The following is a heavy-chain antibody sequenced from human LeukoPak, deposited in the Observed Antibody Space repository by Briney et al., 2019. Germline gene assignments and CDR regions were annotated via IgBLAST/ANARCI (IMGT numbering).Heavy chain of an antibody. CDR2: ISSSSTYI. V-gene: IGHV3-21*01. CDR1: GFTFNTYT. J-gene: IGHJ4*02. Sequence: GGSLRLSCAASGFTFNTYTMNWVRQAPGKGLEWVSSISSSSTYIYYADSLKGRFTISRDNAKNSLFLQMNSLRAEDTAVYYYARQTTVTTDAWDGFDYWGQGTLVTVSS. CDR3: ARQTTVTTDAWDGFDY. D-gene: IGHD4-17*01.